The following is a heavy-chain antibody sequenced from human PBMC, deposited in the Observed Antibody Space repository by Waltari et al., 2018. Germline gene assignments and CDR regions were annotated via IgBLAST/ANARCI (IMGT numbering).Heavy chain of an antibody. Sequence: QVQLVQSGAEVKKPGSSVTVSCKASGGTFSSYAISWVRQAPGQGLEWMGRIIPIFGTANYAQKFQGRVTITADKSTSTAYMELSSLRSEDTAVYYCARTTDYDYIWGSYRYNAFDIWGQGTMVTVSS. D-gene: IGHD3-16*02. CDR1: GGTFSSYA. CDR2: IIPIFGTA. V-gene: IGHV1-69*08. J-gene: IGHJ3*02. CDR3: ARTTDYDYIWGSYRYNAFDI.